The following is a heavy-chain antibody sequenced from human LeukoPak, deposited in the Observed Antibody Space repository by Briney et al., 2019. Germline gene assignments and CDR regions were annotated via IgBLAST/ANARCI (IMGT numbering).Heavy chain of an antibody. V-gene: IGHV3-53*01. D-gene: IGHD2-2*01. CDR3: ARQYCSSTSCYFLDY. CDR2: IYSGGST. CDR1: GFTVSSNY. Sequence: GGSLRLSCAASGFTVSSNYMSWVRQAPGKGLEWVSVIYSGGSTYYADSVKGRFTISRDNSKNTLYLQMNSLRAEDTAVYYCARQYCSSTSCYFLDYWGQGTLVTVSS. J-gene: IGHJ4*02.